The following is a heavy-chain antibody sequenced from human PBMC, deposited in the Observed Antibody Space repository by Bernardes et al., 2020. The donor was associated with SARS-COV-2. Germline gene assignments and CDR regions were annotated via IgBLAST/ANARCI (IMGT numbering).Heavy chain of an antibody. D-gene: IGHD3-22*01. Sequence: GGSLRLSCAASRFTFSSYAMTWVRQAPGKGLEWVSTIGGDGGATYYADSVKGRFTISRHNSKKTLYLQMNSLGAEDTGIYYCAKDRPYSYDSSGYPTPYFDFWGQGTLVTVSS. J-gene: IGHJ4*02. CDR3: AKDRPYSYDSSGYPTPYFDF. CDR2: IGGDGGAT. V-gene: IGHV3-23*01. CDR1: RFTFSSYA.